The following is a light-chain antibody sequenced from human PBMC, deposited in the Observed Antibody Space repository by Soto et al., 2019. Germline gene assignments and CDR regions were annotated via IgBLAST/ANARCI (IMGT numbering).Light chain of an antibody. J-gene: IGKJ3*01. CDR3: QQRSNWPIT. Sequence: EVVLTQSPGTLSLSPGEGATLSCRASQSVVTSYLAWYQQKYGQSPRLLIYGALYRAPGIPDRFSDSGSGTDFTLTISRLEPEDFAVYYCQQRSNWPITFGPGTKVDIK. CDR1: QSVVTSY. V-gene: IGKV3D-20*02. CDR2: GAL.